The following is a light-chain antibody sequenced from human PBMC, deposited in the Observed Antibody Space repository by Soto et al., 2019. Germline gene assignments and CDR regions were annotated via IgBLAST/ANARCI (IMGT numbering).Light chain of an antibody. J-gene: IGKJ1*01. V-gene: IGKV3-11*01. CDR2: DAS. CDR1: PSVNNY. Sequence: ETVLTQSPATLSLSPGERATLSCRASPSVNNYLAWYQQRAGQAPRLLIFDASNRATGIPARFSGSGSGTDFPLTISTLEPEDFAVYYCQQRSNWPWTFGQGNKVEIK. CDR3: QQRSNWPWT.